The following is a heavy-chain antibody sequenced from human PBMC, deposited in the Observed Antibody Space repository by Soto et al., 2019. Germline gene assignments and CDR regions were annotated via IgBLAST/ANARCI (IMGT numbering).Heavy chain of an antibody. CDR3: ARDQDDYGDYGIDY. Sequence: QVQLVQSGAEVKKPGSSVKVSCKASGGTFSSYTISWVRQAPGQGLEWMGRIIPILGIANYAQKFQGRVTITTDKSTSTAYMELSSLRSEDTAVYYCARDQDDYGDYGIDYWSQGTLVTVSS. CDR2: IIPILGIA. D-gene: IGHD4-17*01. CDR1: GGTFSSYT. J-gene: IGHJ4*02. V-gene: IGHV1-69*08.